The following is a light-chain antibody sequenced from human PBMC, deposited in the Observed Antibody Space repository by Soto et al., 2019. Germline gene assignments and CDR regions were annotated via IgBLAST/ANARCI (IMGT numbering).Light chain of an antibody. Sequence: DIQMTQSPSSLSASVGDSVTLTCRASQGIGIALGWYQQKPGRAPKRLIYAASTLQSDVPARFSGSGSGTEFTLSIISLQPEDFSTYYCLQHNSYPWTFGQGTKVEIK. CDR1: QGIGIA. J-gene: IGKJ1*01. CDR2: AAS. V-gene: IGKV1-17*01. CDR3: LQHNSYPWT.